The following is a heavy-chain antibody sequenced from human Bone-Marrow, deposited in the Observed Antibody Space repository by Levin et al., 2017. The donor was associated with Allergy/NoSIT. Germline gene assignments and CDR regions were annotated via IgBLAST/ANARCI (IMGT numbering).Heavy chain of an antibody. CDR1: GYTFTGNY. CDR3: ARGMGSGFVLMVYAIDY. D-gene: IGHD2-8*01. J-gene: IGHJ4*02. V-gene: IGHV1-46*01. CDR2: INPSGVTT. Sequence: ASVKVSCKASGYTFTGNYMHWLRQAPGQGLEWMGVINPSGVTTSYAQKFQGRVTMTRDTSTSTFYMELSSLRSDDTAVYYCARGMGSGFVLMVYAIDYWGQGTLVTVSS.